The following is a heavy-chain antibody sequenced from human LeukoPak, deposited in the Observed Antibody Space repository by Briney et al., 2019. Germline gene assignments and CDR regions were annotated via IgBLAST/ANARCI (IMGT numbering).Heavy chain of an antibody. CDR2: ISPSTTHT. J-gene: IGHJ5*02. Sequence: GGSLRLSCAASGFTFSDYYMSWSRQAPGKGLEWLSYISPSTTHTSYADSVKGRLTISRDNAKNLLFLQMNSLRAEDTAVYYCARGGHGAADQWGQGTLVTVSS. D-gene: IGHD1-26*01. CDR1: GFTFSDYY. V-gene: IGHV3-11*05. CDR3: ARGGHGAADQ.